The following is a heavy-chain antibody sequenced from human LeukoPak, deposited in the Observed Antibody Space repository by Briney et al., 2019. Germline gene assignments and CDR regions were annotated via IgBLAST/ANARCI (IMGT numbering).Heavy chain of an antibody. Sequence: PGGSLRLSCAASGFTFSSYSMNWVRQAPGKGLEWVSSISSSSSYIYYADSVKGRFTISRDNSKNTLYLQMNSLRAEDTALYYCAKHSDWNKYYFDYWGQGTLVSVSS. CDR2: ISSSSSYI. J-gene: IGHJ4*02. V-gene: IGHV3-21*04. CDR1: GFTFSSYS. D-gene: IGHD1/OR15-1a*01. CDR3: AKHSDWNKYYFDY.